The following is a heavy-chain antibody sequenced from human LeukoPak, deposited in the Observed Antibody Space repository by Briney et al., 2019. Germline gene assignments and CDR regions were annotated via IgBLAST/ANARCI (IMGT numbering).Heavy chain of an antibody. CDR2: IIPIFGTA. CDR3: ARGGGSYYVDY. D-gene: IGHD1-26*01. V-gene: IGHV1-69*13. Sequence: ASVTVSCKASGGTFSSYAISWVRQAPGQGLEWMGGIIPIFGTANYAQKFQGRVTITADESTSTAYMELSSLRSEDTAVYYCARGGGSYYVDYWGQGTLVTVSS. J-gene: IGHJ4*02. CDR1: GGTFSSYA.